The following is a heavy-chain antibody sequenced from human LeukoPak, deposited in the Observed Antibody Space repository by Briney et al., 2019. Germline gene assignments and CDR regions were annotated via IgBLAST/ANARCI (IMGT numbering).Heavy chain of an antibody. CDR3: AMWGNYYDSSGNY. CDR2: INHSGST. V-gene: IGHV4-39*07. D-gene: IGHD3-22*01. Sequence: PSETLSLTCNVSGGSISGRSYYWGWIRQPPGKGLEWIGEINHSGSTNYNPSLKSRVTISVDTSKNQFSLKLSSVTAADTAVYYCAMWGNYYDSSGNYWGQGTLVTVSS. J-gene: IGHJ4*02. CDR1: GGSISGRSYY.